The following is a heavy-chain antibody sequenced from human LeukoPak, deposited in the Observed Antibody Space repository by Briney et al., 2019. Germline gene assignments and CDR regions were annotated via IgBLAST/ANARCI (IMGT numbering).Heavy chain of an antibody. CDR1: GFTFRNYG. D-gene: IGHD1-26*01. Sequence: GGSLRLSCAASGFTFRNYGMTWVRQTPGKGLEWVANIKQDGSEKYFWDSVKGRFTISRDNAKNSVYLQMNSLRVEDTGVYYCTRDTGGIGSYPDYWGQGTLVTVSS. J-gene: IGHJ4*02. CDR2: IKQDGSEK. CDR3: TRDTGGIGSYPDY. V-gene: IGHV3-7*01.